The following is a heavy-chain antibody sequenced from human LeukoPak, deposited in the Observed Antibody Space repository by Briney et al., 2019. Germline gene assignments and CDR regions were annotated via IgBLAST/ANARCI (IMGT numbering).Heavy chain of an antibody. Sequence: SETLSLTCTVSGGSISSSSYYWGWIRQPPGKGLEWIGSIYYSGSTYYNPSLKSRVTISVDTSKNQFSLKLSSVTAADTAVYYCARGLTTVTPEDYWGQGTLVTVSS. CDR1: GGSISSSSYY. D-gene: IGHD4-17*01. J-gene: IGHJ4*02. CDR2: IYYSGST. V-gene: IGHV4-39*07. CDR3: ARGLTTVTPEDY.